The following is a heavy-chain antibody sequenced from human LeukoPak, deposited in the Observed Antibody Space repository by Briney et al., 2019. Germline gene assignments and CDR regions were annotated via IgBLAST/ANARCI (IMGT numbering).Heavy chain of an antibody. J-gene: IGHJ4*02. CDR1: GFTFSSYR. Sequence: GGSLRLSCAASGFTFSSYRISCVRQASGKWLEWLSVISGSDGTTKYAESVKGQFTISRDNSKNTLSQQMNSLRAEDTAVYYCAKGFYNSGTSLSALDDWGQGTLVTVSS. D-gene: IGHD3-10*01. V-gene: IGHV3-23*01. CDR3: AKGFYNSGTSLSALDD. CDR2: ISGSDGTT.